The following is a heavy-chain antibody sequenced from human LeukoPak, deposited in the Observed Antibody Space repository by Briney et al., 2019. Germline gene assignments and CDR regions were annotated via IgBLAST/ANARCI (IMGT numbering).Heavy chain of an antibody. CDR3: ATADGPYGMDV. D-gene: IGHD2-8*01. CDR2: IYSGGST. Sequence: PGGSLRLSCAASGFTVSSNYMSWVRQAPGEGLEWVSVIYSGGSTYYADSVKGRFTISRHNSKNTLYLQMNSLRTADTAAYYCATADGPYGMDVWGQGTTVTVSS. J-gene: IGHJ6*02. CDR1: GFTVSSNY. V-gene: IGHV3-53*04.